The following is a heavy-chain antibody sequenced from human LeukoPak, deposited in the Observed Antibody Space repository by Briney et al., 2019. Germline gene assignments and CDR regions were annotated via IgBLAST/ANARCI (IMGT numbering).Heavy chain of an antibody. J-gene: IGHJ4*02. D-gene: IGHD3-10*01. CDR2: INTNTGTP. V-gene: IGHV7-4-1*02. CDR3: ARGCYKDYTFAFDS. Sequence: ASVKVSCKASGYTFTNYPINWVRQAPGQGLEWMGWINTNTGTPTYAQGFTGRFGFSLDTSVSTTYLQINSLKAEDTAVYYCARGCYKDYTFAFDSWGQGTLVTVSS. CDR1: GYTFTNYP.